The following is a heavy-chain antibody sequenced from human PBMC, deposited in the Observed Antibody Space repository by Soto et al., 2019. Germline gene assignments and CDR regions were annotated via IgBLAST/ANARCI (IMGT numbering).Heavy chain of an antibody. CDR2: LIPILGLA. V-gene: IGHV1-69*02. Sequence: QVQLVQSGAEVKKPGSSVKVSCKASGGTFSNYTITWVRQAPGQGLEWMGRLIPILGLANYAQKFRGRVTXXXXXXXXTAYMELRSLRSEDTAMYYCARFKLGEDYWGQGTLVTVSS. D-gene: IGHD3-16*01. CDR1: GGTFSNYT. CDR3: ARFKLGEDY. J-gene: IGHJ4*02.